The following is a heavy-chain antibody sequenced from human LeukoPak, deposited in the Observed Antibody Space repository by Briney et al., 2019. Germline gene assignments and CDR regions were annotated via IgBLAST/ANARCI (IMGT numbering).Heavy chain of an antibody. J-gene: IGHJ4*02. CDR3: ARDRPPYTPTVTTDY. CDR2: ISSNGGST. Sequence: PGGSLRLSCAASGFTFSSYAIHWVRQAPGRGLEYVSAISSNGGSTYYANSVKGRFTISRDNSKNTLYLQMGSLRAEDMAVYYCARDRPPYTPTVTTDYWGQGTLVTVSS. V-gene: IGHV3-64*01. D-gene: IGHD4-17*01. CDR1: GFTFSSYA.